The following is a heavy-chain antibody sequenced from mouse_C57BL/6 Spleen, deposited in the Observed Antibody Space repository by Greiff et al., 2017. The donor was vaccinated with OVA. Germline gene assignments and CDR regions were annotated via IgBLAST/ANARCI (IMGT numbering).Heavy chain of an antibody. J-gene: IGHJ3*01. D-gene: IGHD1-1*01. Sequence: EVKLVESGAELVKPGASVKVSCTASGFNIKDYYMHWVKQRTEQGLEWIGRIDPEDGETKYAPKFQGKATITADTSSNTAYLQLSSLTSEDTAVYYCARRYDGSSWDWFAYWGQGTLVTVSA. CDR1: GFNIKDYY. CDR3: ARRYDGSSWDWFAY. CDR2: IDPEDGET. V-gene: IGHV14-2*01.